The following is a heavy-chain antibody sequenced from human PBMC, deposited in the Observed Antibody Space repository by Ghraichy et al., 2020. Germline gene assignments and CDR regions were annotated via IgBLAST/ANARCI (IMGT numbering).Heavy chain of an antibody. V-gene: IGHV3-23*01. CDR2: ISGSGGST. Sequence: GGSLRLSCAASGFTFSSYAMSWVRQAPGKGLEWVSAISGSGGSTYYADSVKGRFTISRDNSKNTLYLQMNSLRAEDTAVYYCARKPTYYYYYGMDVWGQGTTVTVSS. J-gene: IGHJ6*02. CDR1: GFTFSSYA. D-gene: IGHD4-11*01. CDR3: ARKPTYYYYYGMDV.